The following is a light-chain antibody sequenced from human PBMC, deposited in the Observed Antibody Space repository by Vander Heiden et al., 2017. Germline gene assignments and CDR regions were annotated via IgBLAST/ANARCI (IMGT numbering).Light chain of an antibody. CDR1: QGISNK. V-gene: IGKV1-27*01. CDR2: DAS. CDR3: QEYNSALTWT. J-gene: IGKJ1*01. Sequence: DIQMTQSPSSLSASIGDRVTITCRASQGISNKLAWYQQKAGTGPKLLVYDASTLQSGVPSRFSGSGYGTDFTLTISSRQPEDVATFYCQEYNSALTWTFGEGTKVEIK.